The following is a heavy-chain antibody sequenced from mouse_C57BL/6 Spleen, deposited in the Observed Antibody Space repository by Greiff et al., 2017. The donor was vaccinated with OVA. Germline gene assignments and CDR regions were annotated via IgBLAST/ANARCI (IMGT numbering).Heavy chain of an antibody. CDR3: AREGSIDSLDY. J-gene: IGHJ2*01. CDR2: INPSNGGT. V-gene: IGHV1-53*01. Sequence: QVQLQQSGTELVKPGASVKLSCKASGYTFTSYWMHWVKQRPGQGLEWIGNINPSNGGTNYNEKFKSKATLTVDKSSSTAYMQLSSLTSEDSAGYYCAREGSIDSLDYWGQGTTLTVSS. CDR1: GYTFTSYW.